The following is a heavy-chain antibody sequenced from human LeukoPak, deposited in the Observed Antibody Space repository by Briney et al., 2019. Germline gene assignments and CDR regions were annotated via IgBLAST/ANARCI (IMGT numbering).Heavy chain of an antibody. Sequence: SVKVSCKASGGTFSSYAISWVRQAPGQGLEWMGRIIPILGIANYAQKFQGRVTITADKSTSTAYMELSSLRSEDTAVYYCARGTVYYYYGMDVWGQGTTVTVSS. CDR1: GGTFSSYA. J-gene: IGHJ6*02. CDR2: IIPILGIA. CDR3: ARGTVYYYYGMDV. V-gene: IGHV1-69*04.